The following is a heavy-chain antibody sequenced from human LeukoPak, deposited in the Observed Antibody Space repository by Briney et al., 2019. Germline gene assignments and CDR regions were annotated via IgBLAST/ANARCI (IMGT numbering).Heavy chain of an antibody. J-gene: IGHJ4*02. Sequence: GGSLRLSCAASGFTFSSYGMHWVRQAPGKGLEWVAFIRYDGSNKYYADSVKGRFTISRDNSKNTLYLQMNSLRAEDTAVYYCARRSRGRGSYDDPLEFDYWGQGTLVTVSS. CDR2: IRYDGSNK. CDR3: ARRSRGRGSYDDPLEFDY. CDR1: GFTFSSYG. D-gene: IGHD1-26*01. V-gene: IGHV3-30*02.